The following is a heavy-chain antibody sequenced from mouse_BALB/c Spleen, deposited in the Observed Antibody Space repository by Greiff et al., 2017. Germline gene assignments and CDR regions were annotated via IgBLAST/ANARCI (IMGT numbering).Heavy chain of an antibody. J-gene: IGHJ4*01. CDR1: GFTFSDYG. Sequence: EVKVVESGGGLVQPGGSRKLSCAASGFTFSDYGMAWVRQAPGKGPEWVAFISNLAYSIYYADTVTGRFTISRENAKNTLYLEMSSLRSEDTAMYYCARDTDYYAMDYWGQGTSVTVSS. V-gene: IGHV5-15*02. CDR3: ARDTDYYAMDY. CDR2: ISNLAYSI.